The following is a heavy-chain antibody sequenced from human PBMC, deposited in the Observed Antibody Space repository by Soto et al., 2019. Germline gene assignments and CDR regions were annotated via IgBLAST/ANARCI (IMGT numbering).Heavy chain of an antibody. CDR2: IVVGSGNT. Sequence: SVKVSCKASGFTFTSSAVQWGGQARGQRLEWIGWIVVGSGNTNYAQKFQERVTITRDMSTSTAYMELSSLRSEDTAVYYCAASDRRYHDAFDIWGQGTMVTVSS. CDR1: GFTFTSSA. V-gene: IGHV1-58*01. CDR3: AASDRRYHDAFDI. D-gene: IGHD1-26*01. J-gene: IGHJ3*02.